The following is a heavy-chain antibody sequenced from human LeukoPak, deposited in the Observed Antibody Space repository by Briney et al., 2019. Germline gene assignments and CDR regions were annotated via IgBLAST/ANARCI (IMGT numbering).Heavy chain of an antibody. V-gene: IGHV4-39*01. CDR2: IYYSGST. D-gene: IGHD3-10*01. CDR3: ARLGAGAMVRGVIPHYYYYMDV. J-gene: IGHJ6*03. CDR1: GGPISSSSYY. Sequence: SETLSLTCTVSGGPISSSSYYWGWIRQPPGKGLEWIGSIYYSGSTYYNPSLKSRVTISVDTSKNQFSLKLSSVTAADTAVYYCARLGAGAMVRGVIPHYYYYMDVWGKGTTVTVSS.